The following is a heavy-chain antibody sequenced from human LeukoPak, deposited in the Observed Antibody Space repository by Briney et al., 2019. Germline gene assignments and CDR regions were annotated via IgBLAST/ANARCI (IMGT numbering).Heavy chain of an antibody. D-gene: IGHD2-15*01. CDR1: GYTFTSYY. J-gene: IGHJ5*02. V-gene: IGHV1-2*02. CDR2: INPNNGGT. CDR3: ARDLEVVAATGLWFDP. Sequence: VKVSCKASGYTFTSYYMHWVRQAPGQGLEWMGWINPNNGGTNYEQKFQGRVTMTRDTSISTAYMELSRLRSDDTAVYYCARDLEVVAATGLWFDPWGQGTLVTVSS.